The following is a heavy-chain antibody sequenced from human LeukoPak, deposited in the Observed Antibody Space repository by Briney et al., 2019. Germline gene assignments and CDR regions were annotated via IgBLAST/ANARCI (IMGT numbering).Heavy chain of an antibody. Sequence: GGSLRLSCAASGFTFSSYWMSWVRQAPGKGLEWVANIKQDGSEKYYVDSVKGRFTISRDNAKNSLYLQMNSLSAEDTAVYYCARVSSSWYVTYYFDYWGQGTLVTVSS. J-gene: IGHJ4*02. D-gene: IGHD6-13*01. V-gene: IGHV3-7*01. CDR3: ARVSSSWYVTYYFDY. CDR1: GFTFSSYW. CDR2: IKQDGSEK.